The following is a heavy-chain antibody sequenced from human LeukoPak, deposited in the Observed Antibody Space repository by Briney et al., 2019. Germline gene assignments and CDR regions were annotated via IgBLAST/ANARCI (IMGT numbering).Heavy chain of an antibody. J-gene: IGHJ4*02. CDR2: MNPNSGNT. CDR1: GYTFTSYD. CDR3: VKVSYYYDSSGYYVMYYFDY. Sequence: ASVKVSCKASGYTFTSYDINWVRQATGQGLEWMGWMNPNSGNTGYAQKFQGRVTITRNTSISTAYMELSSLRSEDTAVYYCVKVSYYYDSSGYYVMYYFDYWGQGTLVTVFS. V-gene: IGHV1-8*03. D-gene: IGHD3-22*01.